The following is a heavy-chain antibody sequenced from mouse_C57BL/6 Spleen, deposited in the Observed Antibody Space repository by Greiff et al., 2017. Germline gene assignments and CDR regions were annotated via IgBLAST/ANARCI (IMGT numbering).Heavy chain of an antibody. CDR1: GFTFSDYG. J-gene: IGHJ4*01. CDR2: ISSGSSTI. D-gene: IGHD1-1*01. V-gene: IGHV5-17*01. Sequence: DVQLQESGGGLVKPGGSLKLSCAASGFTFSDYGMHWVRQAPEKGLEWVAYISSGSSTIYYADTVKGRFTISRDNAKNTLFLQMTSLRSEDTAMYYCARDYGRGAMDYWGQGTSVTVSS. CDR3: ARDYGRGAMDY.